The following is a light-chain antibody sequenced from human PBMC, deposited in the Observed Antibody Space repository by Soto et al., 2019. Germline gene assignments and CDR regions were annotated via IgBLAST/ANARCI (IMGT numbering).Light chain of an antibody. CDR2: EVT. CDR1: SGDIGSYNR. CDR3: SSCTNINTRACV. Sequence: QSVLTQPASVSGSPGQSITISCTGTSGDIGSYNRVSWYQQHPGKVPKLIIYEVTDRPSGVSNRFSGSKSGNTASLTISGLQAEDEAEYYCSSCTNINTRACVFGTGTKVTVL. J-gene: IGLJ1*01. V-gene: IGLV2-14*01.